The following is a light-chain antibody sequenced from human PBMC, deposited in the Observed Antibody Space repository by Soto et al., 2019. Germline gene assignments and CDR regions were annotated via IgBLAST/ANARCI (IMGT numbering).Light chain of an antibody. CDR2: DAS. CDR1: QSVSSY. V-gene: IGKV3-11*01. CDR3: QQRSNWLRS. Sequence: EIVLTQSPATLSLSPGERATRSCRASQSVSSYLAWYQQKPGQAPRLLIYDASNRATGIPARFSGSGSGTDFTLTISSLEPEDFAVYYCQQRSNWLRSFGGGTKVDIK. J-gene: IGKJ4*01.